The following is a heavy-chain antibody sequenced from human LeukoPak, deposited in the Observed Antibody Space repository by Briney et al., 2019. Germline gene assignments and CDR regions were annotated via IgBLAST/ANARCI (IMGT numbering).Heavy chain of an antibody. CDR2: IYHSGST. V-gene: IGHV4-39*07. CDR3: ARGASYCTSTNCYGGGWFDP. J-gene: IGHJ5*02. Sequence: PSETLSLTCTVSGGSISSRSYYWGWIRQPPGKGLEWIGEIYHSGSTNSNPSLKSRVTISVDKSKNQFSLKLSSVTAADTAVYYCARGASYCTSTNCYGGGWFDPWGQGTLVTVSS. CDR1: GGSISSRSYY. D-gene: IGHD2-2*01.